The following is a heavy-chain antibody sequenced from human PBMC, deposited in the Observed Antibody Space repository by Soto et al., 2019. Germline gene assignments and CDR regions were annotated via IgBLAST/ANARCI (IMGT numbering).Heavy chain of an antibody. J-gene: IGHJ2*01. CDR1: RYTFTDYY. V-gene: IGHV1-2*02. CDR2: INPDSGGT. CDR3: AIRTGQLAIISEFDGDWFFEV. D-gene: IGHD2-2*01. Sequence: QEQRVQSGAEVKKPGASLKVSCKASRYTFTDYYIHWVRQAPGQGLEWVGWINPDSGGTNLAQRFQGRVTMTSDSSINTAYMELSSLRSDDTAVYYCAIRTGQLAIISEFDGDWFFEVWGRGTLVNVSS.